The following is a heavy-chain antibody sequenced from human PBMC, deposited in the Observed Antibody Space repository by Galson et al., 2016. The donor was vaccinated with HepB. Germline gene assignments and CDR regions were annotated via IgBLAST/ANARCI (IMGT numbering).Heavy chain of an antibody. D-gene: IGHD3-10*01. V-gene: IGHV4-39*01. Sequence: ETLSLTCTVSGGSISSSSYYWGWIRQPPGKGLEWIGSIDYSGSTYYNPSLKIRVTISVDTSKNQFSLRLLSVTAADTSVYYCARRITLLRGATPALWFDYWGQGTLVTVSS. CDR3: ARRITLLRGATPALWFDY. CDR1: GGSISSSSYY. CDR2: IDYSGST. J-gene: IGHJ4*02.